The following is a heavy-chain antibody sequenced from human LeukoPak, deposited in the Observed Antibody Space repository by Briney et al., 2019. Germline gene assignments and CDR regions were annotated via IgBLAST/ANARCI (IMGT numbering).Heavy chain of an antibody. V-gene: IGHV3-30*02. CDR3: ASLRPTSRQYFDY. Sequence: GGSLRLSCAASGFTFSSYGMHWVRQAPGKGLEWVAFIRYDGNNKFYADSVKGRFTISRDNSKNTLYLQMNSPRPEDTAVYYCASLRPTSRQYFDYWGQGTLVTVSS. CDR2: IRYDGNNK. CDR1: GFTFSSYG. D-gene: IGHD3-16*01. J-gene: IGHJ4*02.